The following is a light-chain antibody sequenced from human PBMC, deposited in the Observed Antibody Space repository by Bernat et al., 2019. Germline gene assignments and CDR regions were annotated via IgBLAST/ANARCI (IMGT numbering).Light chain of an antibody. V-gene: IGKV1-5*03. CDR1: QSISSW. CDR2: KAS. J-gene: IGKJ2*01. CDR3: QQYNSYMYT. Sequence: DIQMTQSPSTLSASVGDRVTITCRASQSISSWLAWYQQKPGKAPKLLIYKASSLESGFPSRFSGSGSGTDFNLTISSLQPDDFATYYCQQYNSYMYTFGQGTKLEIK.